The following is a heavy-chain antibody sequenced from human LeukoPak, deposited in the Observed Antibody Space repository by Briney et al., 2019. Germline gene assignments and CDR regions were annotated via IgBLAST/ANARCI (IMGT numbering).Heavy chain of an antibody. V-gene: IGHV3-23*01. CDR1: GFTFTGYT. CDR2: ISSSGGST. CDR3: AKAVKGGFDP. Sequence: PGGSLRLSCAVSGFTFTGYTMSWVRQAPGKGLEWVSSISSSGGSTDYADSVKGRFTISRDNSRNPLYLQMNSLRAEDTAVYYCAKAVKGGFDPWGQGALVTVPS. D-gene: IGHD3-16*01. J-gene: IGHJ5*02.